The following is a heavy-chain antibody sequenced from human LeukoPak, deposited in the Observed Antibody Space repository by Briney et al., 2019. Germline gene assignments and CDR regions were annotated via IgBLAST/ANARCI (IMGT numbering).Heavy chain of an antibody. V-gene: IGHV3-53*05. CDR3: AKDLGLRGIYGPRGGKTIDY. CDR1: GFTLSINS. Sequence: PGGSLRLSCTVSGFTLSINSMSCVRQAPGKGLEWVSFIYSGGNTHSSDSVKGPFTISRDNSKNTLYLQMNSLRAEDTAVYYCAKDLGLRGIYGPRGGKTIDYWGQGTLVTVSS. J-gene: IGHJ4*02. D-gene: IGHD2-21*01. CDR2: IYSGGNT.